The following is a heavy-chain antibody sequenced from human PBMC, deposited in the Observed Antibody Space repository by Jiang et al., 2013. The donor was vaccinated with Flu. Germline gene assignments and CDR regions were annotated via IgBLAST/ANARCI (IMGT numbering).Heavy chain of an antibody. J-gene: IGHJ4*02. D-gene: IGHD6-6*01. CDR2: IIPIFGTA. CDR1: SHA. Sequence: SHAISWVRQAPGQGLEWMGGIIPIFGTANYAQKFQGRVTITADKSTSTAYMELSSLRSEDTAVYYCARVGESHSSSFDWGQGTLVTVSS. CDR3: ARVGESHSSSFD. V-gene: IGHV1-69*06.